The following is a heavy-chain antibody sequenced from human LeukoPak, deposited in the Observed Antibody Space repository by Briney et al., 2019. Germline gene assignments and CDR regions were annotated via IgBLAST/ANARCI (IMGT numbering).Heavy chain of an antibody. J-gene: IGHJ4*02. D-gene: IGHD5-18*01. CDR2: ISSSGTII. V-gene: IGHV3-48*03. CDR3: ATGQSGYSYGYVFDY. Sequence: GGSLRLSCAASGFTFSSYEMNWVRQAPGKGLEWVSYISSSGTIIYYADSVKGRFTISRDNSKNTLYLQMNSLRAEDTAVYYCATGQSGYSYGYVFDYWGQGTLVTVSS. CDR1: GFTFSSYE.